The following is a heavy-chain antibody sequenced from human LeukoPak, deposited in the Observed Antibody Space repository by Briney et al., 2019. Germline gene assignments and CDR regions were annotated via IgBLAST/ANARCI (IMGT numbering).Heavy chain of an antibody. CDR1: GYTFTGYY. CDR3: ARRSRIVGATSYYYYHMDV. CDR2: INPNSGGT. D-gene: IGHD1-26*01. V-gene: IGHV1-2*02. J-gene: IGHJ6*03. Sequence: GASVKVSCKASGYTFTGYYMHWVRQAPGQGLEWMGWINPNSGGTNYAQKFQGRVTMTRDTSISTAYMELSRLRSDDTAVYYCARRSRIVGATSYYYYHMDVWGKGTTVTVSS.